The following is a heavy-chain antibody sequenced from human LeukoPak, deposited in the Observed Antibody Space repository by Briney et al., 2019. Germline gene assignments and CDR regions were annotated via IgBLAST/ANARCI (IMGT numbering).Heavy chain of an antibody. CDR1: GFTFSSYA. J-gene: IGHJ3*02. D-gene: IGHD5-12*01. CDR2: ISGSGGST. CDR3: ARDQHSGYSPSDAFDI. Sequence: GGSLRLSCAASGFTFSSYAMSWVRQAPGKGLEWVSAISGSGGSTYYADSVKGRFTISRDNSKHTLYLQMNSLRAEDTAVYYCARDQHSGYSPSDAFDIWGQGTMVTVSS. V-gene: IGHV3-23*01.